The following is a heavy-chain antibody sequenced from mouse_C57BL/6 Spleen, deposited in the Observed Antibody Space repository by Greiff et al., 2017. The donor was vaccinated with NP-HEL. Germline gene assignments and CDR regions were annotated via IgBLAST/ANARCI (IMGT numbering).Heavy chain of an antibody. CDR1: GYTFTSYW. CDR3: ARSFYDGYLKGFAY. Sequence: QVQLQQSGAELVKPGASVKMSCKASGYTFTSYWITWVKQRPGQGLEWIGDIYPGSGSTNYNEKFKSKATLTVDTSSSTAYMQLSSLTSEDSAVYYCARSFYDGYLKGFAYWGQGTLVTVSA. CDR2: IYPGSGST. D-gene: IGHD2-3*01. J-gene: IGHJ3*01. V-gene: IGHV1-55*01.